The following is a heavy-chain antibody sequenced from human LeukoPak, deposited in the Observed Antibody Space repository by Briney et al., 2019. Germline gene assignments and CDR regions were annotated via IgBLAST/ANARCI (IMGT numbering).Heavy chain of an antibody. V-gene: IGHV4-38-2*02. J-gene: IGHJ4*02. Sequence: KPSETLSLTCTVSGYSISSGYYWDWIRQPPGKGLEWIGTLSHSGSSYYNPSLKSRVTISVDTSKNQFSLKLSSVTAADTAVYYCARDGGSYVVRMYYFDYWGQGTLVTVSS. CDR3: ARDGGSYVVRMYYFDY. D-gene: IGHD1-26*01. CDR1: GYSISSGYY. CDR2: LSHSGSS.